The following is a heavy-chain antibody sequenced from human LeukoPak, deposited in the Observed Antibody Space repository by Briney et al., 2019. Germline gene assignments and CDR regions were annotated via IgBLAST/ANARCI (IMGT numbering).Heavy chain of an antibody. V-gene: IGHV3-66*01. J-gene: IGHJ3*02. CDR1: GFTVSSNY. Sequence: PGGSLTLSCAASGFTVSSNYMSWVRQAQGKGLEWVSVIYSGGSTYHADSVKGRFTISRDNSKKTLYLQMNRLRDEDTAVYYCARIVAGGAFDIWGQGTMATVSS. CDR3: ARIVAGGAFDI. CDR2: IYSGGST. D-gene: IGHD1-26*01.